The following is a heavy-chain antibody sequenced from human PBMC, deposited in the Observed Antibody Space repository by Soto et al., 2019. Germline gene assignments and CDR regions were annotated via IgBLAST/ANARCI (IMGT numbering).Heavy chain of an antibody. D-gene: IGHD6-19*01. J-gene: IGHJ4*02. CDR1: GFTCSSYG. V-gene: IGHV3-33*01. Sequence: QVQLVESGGGVVQPGRSLRLSCAASGFTCSSYGMHWVRQAPGKGLEWVAVIWYDGSNKYYADSVKGRFTISRDNSKNTLYLQMNSLRAEDTAVYYCARVSVAGHFDYWGQGTLVTVSS. CDR2: IWYDGSNK. CDR3: ARVSVAGHFDY.